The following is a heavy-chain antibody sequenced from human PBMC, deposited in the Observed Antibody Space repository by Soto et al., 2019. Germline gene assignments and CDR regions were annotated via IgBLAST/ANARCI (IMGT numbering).Heavy chain of an antibody. V-gene: IGHV3-9*01. CDR1: GFTFDDYA. CDR3: AKGRGYGSGSYYYFDY. D-gene: IGHD3-10*01. Sequence: GGSLRLSCAASGFTFDDYAMHWVRQAPGKGLEWVSGISWNSGSIGYADSVKGRFTISRDNAKNSLYLQMNSLRAEDTALYYCAKGRGYGSGSYYYFDYWGQGTLVTVSS. CDR2: ISWNSGSI. J-gene: IGHJ4*02.